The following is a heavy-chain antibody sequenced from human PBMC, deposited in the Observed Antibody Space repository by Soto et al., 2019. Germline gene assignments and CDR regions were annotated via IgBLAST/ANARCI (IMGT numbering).Heavy chain of an antibody. V-gene: IGHV5-10-1*01. CDR2: IDPSDSYT. CDR3: ARHSYYGSGSLGDSFDI. D-gene: IGHD3-10*01. CDR1: GYSFTSYW. Sequence: PGESLKISCKGSGYSFTSYWISWVRQMPGKGLEWMGRIDPSDSYTNYSPSFQGHVTISADKSISTAYLQWSSLKASDTAMYYCARHSYYGSGSLGDSFDIWGQGTMVTVS. J-gene: IGHJ3*02.